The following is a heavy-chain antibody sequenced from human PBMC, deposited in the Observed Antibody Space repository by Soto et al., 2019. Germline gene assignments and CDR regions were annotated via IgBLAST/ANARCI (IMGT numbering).Heavy chain of an antibody. D-gene: IGHD3-9*01. CDR2: ISSSSSYI. Sequence: GGSLRLSCAASGFTFSSYSMNWVRQAPGKGLEWVSSISSSSSYIYYADSVKGRFTISRDNAKNSLYLQMNSLRAEDTAVYYCARGGDYDILTGYYSYYYYYMDVWGKGATVTVSS. CDR1: GFTFSSYS. V-gene: IGHV3-21*01. CDR3: ARGGDYDILTGYYSYYYYYMDV. J-gene: IGHJ6*03.